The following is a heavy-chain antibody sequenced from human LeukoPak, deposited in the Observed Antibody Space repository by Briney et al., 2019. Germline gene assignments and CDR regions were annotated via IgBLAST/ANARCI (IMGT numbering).Heavy chain of an antibody. CDR2: ISYDGNNK. V-gene: IGHV3-30*04. J-gene: IGHJ4*02. CDR1: GFTFSNYA. D-gene: IGHD3-3*02. CDR3: TTDISLFDY. Sequence: PGKPLRLSCAASGFTFSNYAIHWVRQAPGKGLEWVAAISYDGNNKYYADSVKGRFTISRDNSKNTLFLQIHSLRAEDTALYYCTTDISLFDYWGQGTLVTVSS.